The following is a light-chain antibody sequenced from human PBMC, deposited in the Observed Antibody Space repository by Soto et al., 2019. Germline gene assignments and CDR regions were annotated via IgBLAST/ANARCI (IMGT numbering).Light chain of an antibody. Sequence: EIVLPQSPATLSLSPGERATLSCRASQSVSSDLAWYQQKPGQAPRLLIYDASNRATGIPARFSGSGSGTDFTLTISSLEPEDFAVYYGQQRSNWPYTFGQGTKLEIK. CDR2: DAS. CDR3: QQRSNWPYT. V-gene: IGKV3-11*01. J-gene: IGKJ2*01. CDR1: QSVSSD.